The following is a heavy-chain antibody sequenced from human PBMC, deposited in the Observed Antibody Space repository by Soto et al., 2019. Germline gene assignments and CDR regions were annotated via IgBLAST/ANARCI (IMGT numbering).Heavy chain of an antibody. Sequence: TLSLTCTVSGVSISSGGYYLSWIRQHPGKGLEWIGYIYYSGSTYYNPSLKSRVTISVDTSKNQFSLKLSSVTAADTAVYYCARAAHYSSPFRWFDPWGQGTLVTAPQ. CDR3: ARAAHYSSPFRWFDP. J-gene: IGHJ5*02. CDR1: GVSISSGGYY. D-gene: IGHD6-13*01. CDR2: IYYSGST. V-gene: IGHV4-31*03.